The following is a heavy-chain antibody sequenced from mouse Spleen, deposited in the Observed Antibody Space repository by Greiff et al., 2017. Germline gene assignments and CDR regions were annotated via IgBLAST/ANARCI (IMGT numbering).Heavy chain of an antibody. J-gene: IGHJ3*01. CDR3: AREESTGGFAY. CDR1: GYTFTSYD. Sequence: QVQLQQSGPELVKPGASVKLSCKASGYTFTSYDINWVKPRPGQGLAWIGWIDPRDGNTQSNEKFKGKATLTVYTSSSTAYMELHSLTSEDSAVYFCAREESTGGFAYWGQGTLVTVSA. D-gene: IGHD1-1*01. V-gene: IGHV1-85*01. CDR2: IDPRDGNT.